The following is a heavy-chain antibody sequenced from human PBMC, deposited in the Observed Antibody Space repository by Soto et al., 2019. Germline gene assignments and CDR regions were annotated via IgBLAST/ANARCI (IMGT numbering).Heavy chain of an antibody. V-gene: IGHV3-30*18. CDR3: AKDSGYTGYDVYDYYYGMDV. Sequence: QLQLVESGGGVVQPGRSLRLSCAASGFTFSLYGMHWVRQAPGRGLEWVAVTSYDGSNKFYADSVKGRFTISRDNSKNTLYLEMNSLRPADTAVYFCAKDSGYTGYDVYDYYYGMDVWGQGTTVTVSS. J-gene: IGHJ6*02. D-gene: IGHD5-12*01. CDR1: GFTFSLYG. CDR2: TSYDGSNK.